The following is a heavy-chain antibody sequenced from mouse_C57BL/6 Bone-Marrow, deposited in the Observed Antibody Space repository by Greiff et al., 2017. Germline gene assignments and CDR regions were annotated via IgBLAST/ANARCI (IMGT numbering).Heavy chain of an antibody. CDR2: IDPSDSYT. J-gene: IGHJ3*01. Sequence: QVQLQQPGAELVKPGASVKLSCKASGYTFTSYWMQWVKQRPGQGLEWIGEIDPSDSYTNYHQKFKGQATLTVDTSSSTAYMQLSSLTSEDSAVYYCARVRRDYGSSRVFAYWGQGTLVTVSA. D-gene: IGHD1-1*01. V-gene: IGHV1-50*01. CDR3: ARVRRDYGSSRVFAY. CDR1: GYTFTSYW.